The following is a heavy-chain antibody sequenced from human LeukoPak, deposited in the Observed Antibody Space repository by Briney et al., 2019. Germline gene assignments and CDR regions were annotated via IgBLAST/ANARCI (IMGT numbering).Heavy chain of an antibody. CDR2: FDSENNKM. J-gene: IGHJ3*02. CDR3: AAGVSDKHAFDI. CDR1: GYSLSDLS. V-gene: IGHV1-24*01. Sequence: ASVKVSCKISGYSLSDLSIHWVREAPGEGLEWMGGFDSENNKMVYSQKFQGRVTMTEDTSADTAYMELTSLRSEDTAVYYCAAGVSDKHAFDIWGHGTEVIVSS.